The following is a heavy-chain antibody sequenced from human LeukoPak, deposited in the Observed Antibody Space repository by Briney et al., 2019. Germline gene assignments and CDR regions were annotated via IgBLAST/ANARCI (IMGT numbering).Heavy chain of an antibody. CDR2: IYSGGGA. V-gene: IGHV3-66*01. J-gene: IGHJ5*02. D-gene: IGHD3-10*02. CDR3: ARVFPPNWFDP. CDR1: GFTVTSNY. Sequence: GGSLRLSCAASGFTVTSNYMSWVRQAPGKGLEWVSIIYSGGGAYYEDSVKGRFTISRDNSTNTLFLQMNSLRAEDTAMYYCARVFPPNWFDPWGQGTLVTLST.